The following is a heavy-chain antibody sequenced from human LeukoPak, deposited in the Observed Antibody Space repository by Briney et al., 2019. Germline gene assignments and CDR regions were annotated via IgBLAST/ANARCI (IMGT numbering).Heavy chain of an antibody. CDR2: INSDESST. Sequence: GGSLRLSCAASGFTFSSYDMHWVRQAPGKGLVWVSRINSDESSTNYADSVKGRFTISRDNAKNTLYLQMNSLRVEDTAVYYCARDGLWFGELLQLDYWGQGTLVTVSS. V-gene: IGHV3-74*01. D-gene: IGHD3-10*01. J-gene: IGHJ4*02. CDR3: ARDGLWFGELLQLDY. CDR1: GFTFSSYD.